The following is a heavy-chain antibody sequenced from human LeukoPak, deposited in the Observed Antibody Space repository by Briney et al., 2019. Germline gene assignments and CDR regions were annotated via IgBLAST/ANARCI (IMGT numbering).Heavy chain of an antibody. CDR3: ARGGRYGDY. J-gene: IGHJ4*02. D-gene: IGHD3-16*01. V-gene: IGHV3-74*01. CDR2: VNPDGSST. CDR1: GFTFTSYL. Sequence: GGSLRLSCAASGFTFTSYLMHWVRQAPGKGLVWVSRVNPDGSSTTYGDSVKGRFTSSRDNAKNTLYLQMNSLRAEDTAVYYCARGGRYGDYWGQGILVTVSS.